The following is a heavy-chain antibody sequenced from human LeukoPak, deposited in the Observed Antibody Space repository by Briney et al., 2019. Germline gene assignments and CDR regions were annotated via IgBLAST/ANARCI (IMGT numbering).Heavy chain of an antibody. J-gene: IGHJ4*02. Sequence: SETLSLTCTVSGYSISSGHYWGWIRQPPGKGLEWIGSIYHSGSTYYNPSLKSRVTISVDTSKNQFSLKLSSVTAADTAVYYCARGTPYDYGGNAPFDYWGQGTLVTVSS. CDR3: ARGTPYDYGGNAPFDY. CDR2: IYHSGST. V-gene: IGHV4-38-2*02. CDR1: GYSISSGHY. D-gene: IGHD4-23*01.